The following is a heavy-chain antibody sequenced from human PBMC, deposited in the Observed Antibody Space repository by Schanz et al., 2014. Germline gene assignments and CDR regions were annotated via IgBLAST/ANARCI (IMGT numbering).Heavy chain of an antibody. D-gene: IGHD1-26*01. Sequence: QVQLVQSGAEVKKPGASVKVSCKASGYTFTSYGISWVRQAPGQGLEWMGWISTYNGNTNYAQKFQGRVTMTTDTSMSTVYMELRSLTSDDSAVYYCARDRDQWDGNYFDYWGQGTQVTVSS. V-gene: IGHV1-18*04. CDR1: GYTFTSYG. J-gene: IGHJ4*02. CDR3: ARDRDQWDGNYFDY. CDR2: ISTYNGNT.